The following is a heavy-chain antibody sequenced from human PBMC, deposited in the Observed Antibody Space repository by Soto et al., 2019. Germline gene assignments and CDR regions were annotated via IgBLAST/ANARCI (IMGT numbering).Heavy chain of an antibody. Sequence: QVQLQESGPGLVKPSQTLSLTCTVSGGSISSGAYYWSWVRQPPGKGLEWIGYIYYSGSTYYNPSLKSRVTISVDTSKNQFSLKLSSVTATDTAVYYCARDNYGDTYYFDYWRQGTLVTVSS. V-gene: IGHV4-30-4*01. CDR3: ARDNYGDTYYFDY. D-gene: IGHD4-17*01. CDR2: IYYSGST. J-gene: IGHJ4*02. CDR1: GGSISSGAYY.